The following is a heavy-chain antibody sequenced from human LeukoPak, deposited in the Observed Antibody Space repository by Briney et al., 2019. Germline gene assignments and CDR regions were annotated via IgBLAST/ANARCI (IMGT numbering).Heavy chain of an antibody. CDR3: ARGYYDYVWGSYRYFDY. V-gene: IGHV1-2*02. D-gene: IGHD3-16*02. Sequence: ASVKVSCKASGYTFTGYYMHWVRQAPGQGLEWMGWINPNSGGTNYAQKFQGRVTMTRDTSISTAYMELSRLRSDDTAVYYCARGYYDYVWGSYRYFDYWGQGTLVTVSS. J-gene: IGHJ4*02. CDR1: GYTFTGYY. CDR2: INPNSGGT.